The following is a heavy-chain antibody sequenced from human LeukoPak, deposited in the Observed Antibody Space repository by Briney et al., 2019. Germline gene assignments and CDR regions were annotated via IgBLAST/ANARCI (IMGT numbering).Heavy chain of an antibody. V-gene: IGHV1-2*02. CDR1: GYTLTELS. D-gene: IGHD3-22*01. CDR2: INPNRGGT. Sequence: ASVKVSCKVSGYTLTELSIHWVRQAPGQGPEWMGWINPNRGGTNYAQKFQGRVTMTRDTSISTAYVQLSRLRSDDTAVYYCARPTYYDGSGYYDAFEIWGRGTKVTVSS. J-gene: IGHJ3*02. CDR3: ARPTYYDGSGYYDAFEI.